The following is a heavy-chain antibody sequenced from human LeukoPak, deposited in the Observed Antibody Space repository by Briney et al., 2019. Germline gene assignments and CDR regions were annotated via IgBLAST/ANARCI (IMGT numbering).Heavy chain of an antibody. J-gene: IGHJ1*01. CDR1: GFTVMSNY. D-gene: IGHD1-26*01. CDR2: IYTGGYT. V-gene: IGHV3-53*01. Sequence: PGGSLRLSSAASGFTVMSNYMSWVRQAPGKGLEWVSVIYTGGYTYYADSVKGRFTISRDNSKNTLYLQMNSLRVEDTAVYYCARDWELRLWGQGTLVTVSS. CDR3: ARDWELRL.